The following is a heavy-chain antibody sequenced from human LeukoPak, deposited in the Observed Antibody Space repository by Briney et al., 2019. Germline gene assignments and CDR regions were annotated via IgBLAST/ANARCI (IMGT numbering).Heavy chain of an antibody. CDR3: ARVPHYASGTYYKRFPLYFDY. CDR2: MKQDGSEK. D-gene: IGHD3-10*01. CDR1: GFTFSIYW. Sequence: GGSLRLSCAASGFTFSIYWMSWVRQAPGKGLEWVANMKQDGSEKYYVDSVKGRFTISRDNAKNSLYLQMNSLRAEDTAVYYCARVPHYASGTYYKRFPLYFDYWGQGTLVTVSS. J-gene: IGHJ4*02. V-gene: IGHV3-7*01.